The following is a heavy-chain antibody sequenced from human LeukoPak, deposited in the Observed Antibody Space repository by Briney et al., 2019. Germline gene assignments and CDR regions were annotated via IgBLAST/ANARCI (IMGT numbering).Heavy chain of an antibody. CDR3: ARDTPGYCSGGSCPRAFDY. V-gene: IGHV1-69*01. Sequence: GSSVKVSCKASGGTFSSYAISWVRQAPGQGLEWMGGIIPIFGTANYAQKFQGRVTITADESTSTAYMELSSLRSEDTAVYYCARDTPGYCSGGSCPRAFDYWGQGTLVTASS. CDR2: IIPIFGTA. CDR1: GGTFSSYA. D-gene: IGHD2-15*01. J-gene: IGHJ4*02.